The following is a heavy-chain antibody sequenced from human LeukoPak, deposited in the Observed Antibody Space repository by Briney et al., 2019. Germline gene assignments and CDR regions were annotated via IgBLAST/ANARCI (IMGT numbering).Heavy chain of an antibody. CDR3: ASSTIVGAAY. D-gene: IGHD1-26*01. CDR2: ISSSSSYI. CDR1: GFTFSSYS. Sequence: PGGSLRLSCAASGFTFSSYSMNWVRQAPGKGLEWVSSISSSSSYIYYADSVKGRFTISRDNAKNSLYLQINSLRAEDTAVYYCASSTIVGAAYWGQGTLVTVSS. J-gene: IGHJ4*02. V-gene: IGHV3-21*01.